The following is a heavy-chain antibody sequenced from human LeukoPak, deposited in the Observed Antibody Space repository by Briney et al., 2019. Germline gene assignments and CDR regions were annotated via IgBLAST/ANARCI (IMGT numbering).Heavy chain of an antibody. CDR2: LYYTGRT. CDR1: GGSISSASYY. V-gene: IGHV4-39*01. D-gene: IGHD3-22*01. J-gene: IGHJ6*02. CDR3: ARLYYDGWGGLDV. Sequence: SETLSLTCSASGGSISSASYYGGWIRQPPGKGLEWIGSLYYTGRTDYNPSLKSRVTISADTSKNQFSLRLSSVTAADTAVYYCARLYYDGWGGLDVWGQGTTVTVSS.